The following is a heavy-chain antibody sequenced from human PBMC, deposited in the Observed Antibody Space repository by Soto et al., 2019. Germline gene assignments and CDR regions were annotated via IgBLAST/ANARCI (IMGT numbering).Heavy chain of an antibody. J-gene: IGHJ4*02. CDR3: VQTTGWPGFDF. Sequence: EVQLVESGGGSIQPGGSLRLSCAASGFAVSSKYMTWVRQAPGKGLEWDSVIYGGGTTFYSDSVKGRFTFSRDTSKNTLYLQMNSLRAEDTAVYYCVQTTGWPGFDFWGQGTLVTVSS. D-gene: IGHD6-19*01. CDR2: IYGGGTT. CDR1: GFAVSSKY. V-gene: IGHV3-53*01.